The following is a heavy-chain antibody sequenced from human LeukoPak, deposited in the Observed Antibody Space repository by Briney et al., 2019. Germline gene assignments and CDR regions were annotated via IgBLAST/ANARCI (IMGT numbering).Heavy chain of an antibody. D-gene: IGHD3-16*01. V-gene: IGHV3-7*01. J-gene: IGHJ4*02. CDR2: INEDGDEK. CDR1: GFTFRSFW. Sequence: PGGSLRLSCAASGFTFRSFWMTWVRQAPGRRLEWVADINEDGDEKYYVDSVKGRFTISRDNSQNSLYLQMSSLRVEDTAVYYCARDPLRRFDSWGQGTLVTVSS. CDR3: ARDPLRRFDS.